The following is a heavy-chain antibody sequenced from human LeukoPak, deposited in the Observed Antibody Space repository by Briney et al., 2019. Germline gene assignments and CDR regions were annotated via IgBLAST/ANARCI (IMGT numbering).Heavy chain of an antibody. CDR3: ASSKWSAGGDYYSYMDV. D-gene: IGHD6-13*01. J-gene: IGHJ6*03. CDR1: GYTFTSYG. CDR2: ISAYNGDT. Sequence: GASVKVSCTASGYTFTSYGISWVRQAPGQGLEWMGWISAYNGDTKYAQKLQGRVTMTIDTSTSTAYMDLRSLRSDDTAVYYCASSKWSAGGDYYSYMDVWGKGTTVTVSS. V-gene: IGHV1-18*01.